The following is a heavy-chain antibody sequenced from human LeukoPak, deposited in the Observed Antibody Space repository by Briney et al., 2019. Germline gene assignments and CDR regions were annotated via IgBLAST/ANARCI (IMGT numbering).Heavy chain of an antibody. CDR1: GFTFSSYE. V-gene: IGHV3-48*03. CDR3: AREHEKYYDFWSGYSYFDY. Sequence: GGSLRLSCAASGFTFSSYEMNWVRQAPGKGLEWVSYISSSGSTIYYADSVKGRFTISRDNAKNSLYLQMNSLRAEDTAVYYCAREHEKYYDFWSGYSYFDYWGQGTLVTVSS. D-gene: IGHD3-3*01. CDR2: ISSSGSTI. J-gene: IGHJ4*02.